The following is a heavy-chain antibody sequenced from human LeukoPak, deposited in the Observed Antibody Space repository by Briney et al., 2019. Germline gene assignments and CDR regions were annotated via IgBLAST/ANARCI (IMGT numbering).Heavy chain of an antibody. V-gene: IGHV4-39*01. CDR1: GVSISSSYSY. Sequence: SETLSLTCTVSGVSISSSYSYWGWIRQPPGMGLEWIGSIYYTGNTYYNASLKSQVSISIDTSKNQFSLKLTSVTAADTAVYYCARRVTMVRGVIGWFDPWGQGTLVTVSS. CDR3: ARRVTMVRGVIGWFDP. D-gene: IGHD3-10*01. CDR2: IYYTGNT. J-gene: IGHJ5*02.